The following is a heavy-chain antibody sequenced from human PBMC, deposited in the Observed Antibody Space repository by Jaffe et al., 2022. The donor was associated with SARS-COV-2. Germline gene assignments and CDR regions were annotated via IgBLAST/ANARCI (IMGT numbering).Heavy chain of an antibody. CDR3: ARMSLSSYYYYGMDV. Sequence: EVQLVQSGAEVKKPGESLKISCKGSGYSFTSYWIGWVRQMPGKGLEWMGIIYPGDSDTRYSPSFQGQVTISADKSISTAYLQWSSLKASDTAMYYCARMSLSSYYYYGMDVWGQGTTVTVSS. CDR2: IYPGDSDT. J-gene: IGHJ6*02. V-gene: IGHV5-51*01. CDR1: GYSFTSYW.